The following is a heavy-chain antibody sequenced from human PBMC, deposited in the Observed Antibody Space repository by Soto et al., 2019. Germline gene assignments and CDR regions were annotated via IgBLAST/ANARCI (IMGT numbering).Heavy chain of an antibody. CDR1: GGSIGSYY. CDR3: ASSNIAAAGFYYYGMDV. V-gene: IGHV4-59*01. CDR2: IYYSGST. D-gene: IGHD6-13*01. J-gene: IGHJ6*02. Sequence: PSETLSLTCSVSGGSIGSYYLSWIRQPPGKGLEWIGYIYYSGSTNYNPSLKSRVTISVDTSKNQFSLKLSSVTAADTAVYYCASSNIAAAGFYYYGMDVWGRGTTVTVS.